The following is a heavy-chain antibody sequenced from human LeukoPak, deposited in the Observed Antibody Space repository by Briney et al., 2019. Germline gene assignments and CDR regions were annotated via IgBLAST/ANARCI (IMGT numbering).Heavy chain of an antibody. CDR3: ARDFIPLQYCGGDCYHSAFDY. CDR2: INPNSGGT. Sequence: ASVKVSCKASGYTFIGYYMHWVRQAPGQGLEWMGWINPNSGGTNYAQKFRGRVTMTRDTSISTAYMELSRLRSDDTAVYYCARDFIPLQYCGGDCYHSAFDYWGQGTLVTVSS. V-gene: IGHV1-2*02. D-gene: IGHD2-21*02. CDR1: GYTFIGYY. J-gene: IGHJ4*02.